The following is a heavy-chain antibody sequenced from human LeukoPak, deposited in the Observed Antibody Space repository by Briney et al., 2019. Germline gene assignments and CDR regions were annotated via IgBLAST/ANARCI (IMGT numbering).Heavy chain of an antibody. V-gene: IGHV3-33*06. J-gene: IGHJ4*02. Sequence: GGSLRLSCASSGFTFSSYGMHWVRQAPGKGLEWVAVIWYDGSNKYYADSVKGRFTISRDNSKNTLYLQMNSLRAEDTAVYYCAKVRGSGGALDYWGQGTLVTVSS. D-gene: IGHD1-1*01. CDR1: GFTFSSYG. CDR2: IWYDGSNK. CDR3: AKVRGSGGALDY.